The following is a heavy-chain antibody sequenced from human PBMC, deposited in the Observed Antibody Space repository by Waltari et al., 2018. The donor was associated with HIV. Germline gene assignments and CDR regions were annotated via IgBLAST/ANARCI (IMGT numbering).Heavy chain of an antibody. CDR2: ISSSGSTI. J-gene: IGHJ6*02. V-gene: IGHV3-11*01. CDR1: GFTFSDSY. D-gene: IGHD3-10*01. Sequence: QVQLVESGGGLVKPGGSLRLSCAASGFTFSDSYMSWIRQAPGKGLEWVSYISSSGSTIYYADSVKGRFTISRDNAKNSLYLQMSSLRAEDTAVYYCATGGGQFRFGVAKRTYGMDVWGQGTTVTVSS. CDR3: ATGGGQFRFGVAKRTYGMDV.